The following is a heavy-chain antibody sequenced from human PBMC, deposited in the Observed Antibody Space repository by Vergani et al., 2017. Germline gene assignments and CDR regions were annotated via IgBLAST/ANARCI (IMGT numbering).Heavy chain of an antibody. CDR3: ARGLDIVATIFYY. CDR1: GFTFSDYY. D-gene: IGHD5-12*01. V-gene: IGHV3-11*05. CDR2: ISSSSSYT. J-gene: IGHJ4*02. Sequence: QVQLVESGGGLVKPGGSLRLSCAASGFTFSDYYMSWIRQAPGKGLEWVSYISSSSSYTNYADSVKGRFTIARDNAKHSLYLQMNSLRAEDTAVYYCARGLDIVATIFYYWGQGTLVTVSS.